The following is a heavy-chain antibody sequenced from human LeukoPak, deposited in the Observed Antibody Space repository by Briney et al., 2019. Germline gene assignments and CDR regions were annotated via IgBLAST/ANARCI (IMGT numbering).Heavy chain of an antibody. D-gene: IGHD4-17*01. J-gene: IGHJ4*02. Sequence: SETLSLTCTVSGGSISSSSYYWGWIRQPPGKGLEWIGEINHSGSTNYNPSLKSRVTISVDTSKNQFSLKLSSVTAADTAVYYCARVGGYGDPGYWGQGTLVTVSS. CDR1: GGSISSSSYY. CDR3: ARVGGYGDPGY. V-gene: IGHV4-39*07. CDR2: INHSGST.